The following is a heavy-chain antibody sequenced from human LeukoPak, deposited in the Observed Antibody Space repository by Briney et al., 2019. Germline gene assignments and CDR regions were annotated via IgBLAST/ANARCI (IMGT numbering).Heavy chain of an antibody. Sequence: SDTLSLPCSVSCRSLRSGDYYWRELRPPPGKALEWFGYIYYSESTYYHPSLKSRVTISVDPSKYQFSLKLSSVTAADTAVYYCARARVSAGVVTAIYWGQGTLVTVSS. J-gene: IGHJ4*02. V-gene: IGHV4-30-4*02. CDR3: ARARVSAGVVTAIY. D-gene: IGHD2-21*02. CDR2: IYYSEST. CDR1: CRSLRSGDYY.